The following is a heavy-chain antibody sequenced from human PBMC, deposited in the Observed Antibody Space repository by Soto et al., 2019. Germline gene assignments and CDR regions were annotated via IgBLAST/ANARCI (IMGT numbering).Heavy chain of an antibody. CDR3: AVGINWFDP. V-gene: IGHV4-34*01. Sequence: SETLSLTCAVYGGSFSGHYWTWIRQSPGKGLEWIGEINQSGSTNYNPSLKSRVTMSVDTSKNQFSLKLNSVTAADTAIYYYAVGINWFDPWGQGTLVTVSS. CDR1: GGSFSGHY. J-gene: IGHJ5*02. CDR2: INQSGST.